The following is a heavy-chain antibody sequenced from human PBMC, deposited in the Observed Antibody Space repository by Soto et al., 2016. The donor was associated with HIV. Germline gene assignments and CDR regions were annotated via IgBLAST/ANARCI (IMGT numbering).Heavy chain of an antibody. D-gene: IGHD3-22*01. CDR1: GFTFSSSA. CDR2: ISGSGGST. Sequence: EVQLLESGGALVQPGGPVRLSCAASGFTFSSSAMSWVRQAPGKGLEWVSAISGSGGSTYYADSLKGRFAISRDNSKNTLYLQMNSLRAEDTAVYYCAKSGNSSGYYYRNFFDPWGQGTLVTVSS. V-gene: IGHV3-23*01. CDR3: AKSGNSSGYYYRNFFDP. J-gene: IGHJ5*02.